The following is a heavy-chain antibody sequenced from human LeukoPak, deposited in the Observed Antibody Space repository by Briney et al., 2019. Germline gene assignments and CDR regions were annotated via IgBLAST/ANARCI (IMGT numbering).Heavy chain of an antibody. CDR3: AREKSHSNYNWFDP. CDR1: GGTFSSYA. Sequence: SVKVSCKASGGTFSSYAISWVRQAPGQGLEWMGGIIPIFGTANYAQKFQGRVTITADESTSTAYMELGSLRSEDPAVYYCAREKSHSNYNWFDPWGQGTLVTVSS. J-gene: IGHJ5*02. CDR2: IIPIFGTA. D-gene: IGHD4-11*01. V-gene: IGHV1-69*01.